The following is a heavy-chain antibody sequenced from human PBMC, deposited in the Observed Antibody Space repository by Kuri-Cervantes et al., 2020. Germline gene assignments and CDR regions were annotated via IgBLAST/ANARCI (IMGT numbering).Heavy chain of an antibody. CDR2: INHSGST. Sequence: SETLSLTCTVSGGSVSSGSYYWSWIRLPPGKGLEWIGEINHSGSTNYNPSLKSRVTISVDTSKNQFSLKLSSVTAADTAVYYCARGVGPRYAAAGSFSTYYYYYGMDVWGQGTTVTVSS. D-gene: IGHD6-13*01. CDR1: GGSVSSGSYY. CDR3: ARGVGPRYAAAGSFSTYYYYYGMDV. V-gene: IGHV4-61*01. J-gene: IGHJ6*02.